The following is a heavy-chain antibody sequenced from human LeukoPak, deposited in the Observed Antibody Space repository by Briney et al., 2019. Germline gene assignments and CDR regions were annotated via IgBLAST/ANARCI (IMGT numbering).Heavy chain of an antibody. J-gene: IGHJ4*02. CDR1: GGSFNDYY. CDR2: IKPSGRT. Sequence: SETLSLTCAVYGGSFNDYYWIWIRQPPGKGLEWIREIKPSGRTNYNPSLESRVTMSVDTSKNHSSLKLSSVTAADTALYYCAGSRYCSGGTCYATFDYWGQGTLVTVSS. V-gene: IGHV4-34*01. D-gene: IGHD2-15*01. CDR3: AGSRYCSGGTCYATFDY.